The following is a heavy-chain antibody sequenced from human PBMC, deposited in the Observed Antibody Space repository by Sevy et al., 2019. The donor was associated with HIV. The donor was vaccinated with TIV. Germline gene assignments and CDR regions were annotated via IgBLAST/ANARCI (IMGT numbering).Heavy chain of an antibody. J-gene: IGHJ4*02. CDR2: ISVYNDNK. CDR3: ATYRTDNSGWFHFDH. CDR1: GYTSTNYG. D-gene: IGHD6-13*01. V-gene: IGHV1-18*04. Sequence: ASVKVSCKASGYTSTNYGISWVRQAPGQGLEWMGWISVYNDNKKYVQKVQGRITMTTDTSTSTAYMDLRSLRSDDSAVYYCATYRTDNSGWFHFDHWGQGTLVTVSS.